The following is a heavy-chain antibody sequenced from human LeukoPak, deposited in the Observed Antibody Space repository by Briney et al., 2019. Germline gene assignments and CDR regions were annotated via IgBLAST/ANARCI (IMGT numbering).Heavy chain of an antibody. J-gene: IGHJ2*01. D-gene: IGHD3-22*01. V-gene: IGHV3-74*01. CDR3: ASLMSGASYYYLDL. CDR2: INGDGSNT. Sequence: GGSLRLSCAASGITFTNYWKHWVRQAPGKGLVWVSRINGDGSNTIYADSVKGRFSISRDNAKDTLYLQMNSLRAEVTAIYYCASLMSGASYYYLDLWGRGTLVIVSS. CDR1: GITFTNYW.